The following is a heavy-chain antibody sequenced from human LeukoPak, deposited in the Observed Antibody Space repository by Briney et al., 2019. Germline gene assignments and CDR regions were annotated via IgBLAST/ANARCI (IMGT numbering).Heavy chain of an antibody. D-gene: IGHD2-2*01. CDR2: INHSGST. Sequence: SETLSLTCGVYGGSFRSYYWNWIRQPPGKGLEWIGEINHSGSTNYNPSLKSRVTMSVDTSKKQFSLKLSSVTAADTAVYYCASQHCTSTPCYAYFDYWGQGTLVTVSS. CDR1: GGSFRSYY. V-gene: IGHV4-34*01. CDR3: ASQHCTSTPCYAYFDY. J-gene: IGHJ4*02.